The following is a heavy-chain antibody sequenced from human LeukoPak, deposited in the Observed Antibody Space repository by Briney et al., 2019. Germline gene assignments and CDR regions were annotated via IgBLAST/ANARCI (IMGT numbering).Heavy chain of an antibody. CDR2: ISWNSGSI. J-gene: IGHJ4*02. Sequence: PGGSLRLSCAASGFSFDDSAMHWVRQAPGKGLEWVSGISWNSGSIGYADSVKGRFTISRDNAKNSLYLQMNSLRAEDTAVYYCAKDLPGIAAAGRGIDYWGQGTLVTVSS. CDR3: AKDLPGIAAAGRGIDY. V-gene: IGHV3-9*01. D-gene: IGHD6-13*01. CDR1: GFSFDDSA.